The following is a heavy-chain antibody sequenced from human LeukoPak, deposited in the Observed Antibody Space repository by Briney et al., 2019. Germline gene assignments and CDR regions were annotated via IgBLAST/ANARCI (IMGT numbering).Heavy chain of an antibody. J-gene: IGHJ4*02. V-gene: IGHV3-30*03. Sequence: GGSLRLSCAASGFTFSSYGMHWVRQAPGKGLEWVAVISYDGSNKYYADSVKGRFTISRDNSKNTLYLQMNSLRAEDTAVYYCASSTVMPIDYWGQGTLVTVSS. CDR1: GFTFSSYG. CDR3: ASSTVMPIDY. D-gene: IGHD4-17*01. CDR2: ISYDGSNK.